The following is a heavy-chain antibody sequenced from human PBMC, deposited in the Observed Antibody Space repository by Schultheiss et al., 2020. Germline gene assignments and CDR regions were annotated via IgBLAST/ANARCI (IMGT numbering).Heavy chain of an antibody. CDR3: TTLVVPAAMGFYYYYGMDV. CDR1: GFTFSNAW. D-gene: IGHD2-2*01. V-gene: IGHV3-15*01. CDR2: IKSKTDGGTT. J-gene: IGHJ6*04. Sequence: SFAASGFTFSNAWMSWVRQAPGKGLEWVGRIKSKTDGGTTDYAAPVKGRFTISRDDSKNTLYLQMNSLKTEDTAVYYCTTLVVPAAMGFYYYYGMDVWGKGTTVTVSS.